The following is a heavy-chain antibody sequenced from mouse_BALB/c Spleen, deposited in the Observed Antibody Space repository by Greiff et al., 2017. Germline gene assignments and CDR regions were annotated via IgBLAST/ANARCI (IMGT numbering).Heavy chain of an antibody. CDR1: GYTFTSYW. V-gene: IGHV1-87*01. CDR3: ARCGTRRRGTSAWYFDV. Sequence: VKLMESGAELARPGASVKLSCKASGYTFTSYWMQWVKQRPGQGLEWIGAIYPGDGDTRYTQKFKGKATLTADKSSSTAYMQLSSLASEDSAVYNGARCGTRRRGTSAWYFDVWGAGTTVTVSS. D-gene: IGHD4-1*01. CDR2: IYPGDGDT. J-gene: IGHJ1*01.